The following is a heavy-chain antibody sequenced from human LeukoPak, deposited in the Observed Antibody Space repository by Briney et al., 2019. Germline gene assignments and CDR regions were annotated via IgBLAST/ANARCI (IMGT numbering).Heavy chain of an antibody. V-gene: IGHV3-23*01. D-gene: IGHD3-22*01. CDR1: GFTFSSYT. Sequence: PGGSLRLSCAASGFTFSSYTMSWVRQAPGMGLEWVSTIGGTGDFIHYADSVKGRFTISRDNSKNTLYLQMNSLRAEDTALYYCAKEGSYYDSSGYYHYFDYWGQGTLVTVSS. CDR3: AKEGSYYDSSGYYHYFDY. CDR2: IGGTGDFI. J-gene: IGHJ4*02.